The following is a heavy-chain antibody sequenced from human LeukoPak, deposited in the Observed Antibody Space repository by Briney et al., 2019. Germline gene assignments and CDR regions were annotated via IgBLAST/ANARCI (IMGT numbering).Heavy chain of an antibody. V-gene: IGHV3-30*02. CDR3: VKDPEMNVSSDGLFTY. CDR1: GFTFNNFG. Sequence: GGSLRLSCTASGFTFNNFGMYWVRQAPGKGLEWVAFIRNDGTHEKYGDSVKGRFTISRDNSKNTLYLLMNSLRGEDTAIYYCVKDPEMNVSSDGLFTYWGEEPMV. CDR2: IRNDGTHE. D-gene: IGHD3-22*01. J-gene: IGHJ4*01.